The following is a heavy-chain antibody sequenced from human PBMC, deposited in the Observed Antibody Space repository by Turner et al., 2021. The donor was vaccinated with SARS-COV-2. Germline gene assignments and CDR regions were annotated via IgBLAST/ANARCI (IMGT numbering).Heavy chain of an antibody. CDR1: GYTFTGYY. D-gene: IGHD2-2*01. CDR2: INPNSGGT. CDR3: ATGYQLRVNWFDP. J-gene: IGHJ5*02. V-gene: IGHV1-2*02. Sequence: QVQLVQSGAEVKKPGASVTVSCKASGYTFTGYYMHWVRQAPGQGLEWMGWINPNSGGTNYAQKFQGRVTMTRDTSISTAYMDLSRLRSDDTAVYFCATGYQLRVNWFDPWGQGTLVTVSS.